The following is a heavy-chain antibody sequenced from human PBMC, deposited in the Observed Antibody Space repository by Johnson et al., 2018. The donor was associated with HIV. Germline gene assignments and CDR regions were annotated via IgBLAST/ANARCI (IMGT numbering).Heavy chain of an antibody. V-gene: IGHV3-20*04. D-gene: IGHD1-26*01. CDR2: ISWNSGSI. Sequence: VQLVESGGGVVRPGGSLRLSCVGSGFTFDDYALSWVRQLPGKGLEWVSGISWNSGSIGYADSVQGRFTISRDNAKNSLSLQINSLRAEDTAVYYCARGANSGSYFGAFDIWGQGTMVTVSS. J-gene: IGHJ3*02. CDR3: ARGANSGSYFGAFDI. CDR1: GFTFDDYA.